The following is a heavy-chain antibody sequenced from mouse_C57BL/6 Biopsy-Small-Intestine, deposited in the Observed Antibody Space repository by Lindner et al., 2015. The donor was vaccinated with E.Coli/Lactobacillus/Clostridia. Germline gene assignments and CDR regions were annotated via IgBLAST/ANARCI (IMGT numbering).Heavy chain of an antibody. V-gene: IGHV1-80*01. CDR3: ARLDGWDYFDY. CDR1: GYAFSSYW. Sequence: VQLQESGAELVKPGASVKISCKASGYAFSSYWMNWVKQRPGKGLEWIGQIYPGDGDTIYNQKFKGKATLTVDKSSSTAYMELRSLTSEDTAVYYCARLDGWDYFDYWGQGTTLTVSS. J-gene: IGHJ2*01. CDR2: IYPGDGDT. D-gene: IGHD1-1*02.